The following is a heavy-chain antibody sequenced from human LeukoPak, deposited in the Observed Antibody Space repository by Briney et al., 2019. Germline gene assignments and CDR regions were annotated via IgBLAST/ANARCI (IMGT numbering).Heavy chain of an antibody. Sequence: PGGSLRLSCAASGFTFSSYAMHWVRQAPGKGLEWVAVISYDGSNKYYGDSVKGRFTISRDNSKNTLYLQMNSLGAEDTAVYYCAKDRHRITMIVVVTYYFDYWGQGTLVTVSS. J-gene: IGHJ4*02. CDR3: AKDRHRITMIVVVTYYFDY. V-gene: IGHV3-30-3*01. CDR1: GFTFSSYA. CDR2: ISYDGSNK. D-gene: IGHD3-22*01.